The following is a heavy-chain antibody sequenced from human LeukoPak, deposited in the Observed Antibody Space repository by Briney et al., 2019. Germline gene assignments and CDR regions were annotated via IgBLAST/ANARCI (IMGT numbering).Heavy chain of an antibody. CDR3: AKVETAAAATLRGFDY. J-gene: IGHJ4*02. CDR1: GFTFSSYA. Sequence: GGSLRLSCAASGFTFSSYAMSWVRQAPGKGLEWVSSIGGSGSSTYNADSVKGRFTISRDNSKNTLYLQMNSLRAEDTAVYYCAKVETAAAATLRGFDYWGQGTLVTVSS. V-gene: IGHV3-23*01. CDR2: IGGSGSST. D-gene: IGHD6-13*01.